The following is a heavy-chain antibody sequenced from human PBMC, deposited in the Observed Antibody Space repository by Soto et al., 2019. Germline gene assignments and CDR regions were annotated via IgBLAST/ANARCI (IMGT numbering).Heavy chain of an antibody. CDR2: IYYTGAT. J-gene: IGHJ4*02. CDR1: SGSISTGNW. D-gene: IGHD6-25*01. CDR3: ARVFSSGSGWMYYFDF. Sequence: QVELQESGPRLVKSSGTLSLTCEVSSGSISTGNWWSWVRQPPGKGLEWIGEIYYTGATNYNPSLNTRVTMTIDKSKDQFSLILTSATAADMTVYYCARVFSSGSGWMYYFDFWGQGILVSVSS. V-gene: IGHV4-4*02.